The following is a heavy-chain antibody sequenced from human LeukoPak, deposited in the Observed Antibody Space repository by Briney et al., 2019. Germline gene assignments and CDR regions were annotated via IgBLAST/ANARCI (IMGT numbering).Heavy chain of an antibody. CDR2: ISGSSSTI. J-gene: IGHJ4*02. D-gene: IGHD6-6*01. V-gene: IGHV3-48*01. Sequence: GGSLRLSCAASGFTFSSYSMNWVRQAPGKGLEWVSYISGSSSTIYYADSVKGRFTISRDNAKNSLYVQMNSLRADDTAVYYCARGPNSNWSGLDFWGQGTLLTVSS. CDR3: ARGPNSNWSGLDF. CDR1: GFTFSSYS.